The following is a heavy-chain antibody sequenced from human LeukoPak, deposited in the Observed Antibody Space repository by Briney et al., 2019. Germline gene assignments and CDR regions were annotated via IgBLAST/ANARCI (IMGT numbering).Heavy chain of an antibody. CDR1: GFTFSSYG. J-gene: IGHJ4*02. CDR3: ECAFSAFDY. V-gene: IGHV3-30*02. Sequence: GGSLRLSCAASGFTFSSYGMHWVHQAPGKGLAWVAYIRYDGSNKNYADSVKSRFTISRDNSKNTLYLQMNRPRAEYTTVYYCECAFSAFDYWGQGTLVTVSS. D-gene: IGHD1-26*01. CDR2: IRYDGSNK.